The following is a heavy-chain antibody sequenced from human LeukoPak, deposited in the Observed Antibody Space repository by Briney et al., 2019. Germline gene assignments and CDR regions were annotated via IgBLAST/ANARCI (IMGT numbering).Heavy chain of an antibody. J-gene: IGHJ4*02. V-gene: IGHV4-34*01. CDR3: ARSPLIEDYDILTGYRTARSSIFDY. D-gene: IGHD3-9*01. CDR2: INHSGST. CDR1: GGSFSGYY. Sequence: SETLSLTCAVYGGSFSGYYWSWIRQPPGKGLEWIGEINHSGSTYYNPSLKSRVTISVDTSKNQFALRLSSVAAEDTAVYYCARSPLIEDYDILTGYRTARSSIFDYWGQGTLVTVSS.